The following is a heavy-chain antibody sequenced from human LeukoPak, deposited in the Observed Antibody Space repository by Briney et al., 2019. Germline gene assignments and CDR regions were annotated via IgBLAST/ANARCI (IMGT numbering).Heavy chain of an antibody. D-gene: IGHD3-22*01. CDR1: GFTFSTFG. CDR3: ARDSMYAFDI. J-gene: IGHJ3*02. V-gene: IGHV3-30*02. Sequence: GGSLRLSCAASGFTFSTFGMHWVPQAPGKGLEWVAFIRYDGSNQYYEDSVKGRFTISRDNAKNSLYLQMNSLRAEDTAVYYCARDSMYAFDIWGQGTMVTVSS. CDR2: IRYDGSNQ.